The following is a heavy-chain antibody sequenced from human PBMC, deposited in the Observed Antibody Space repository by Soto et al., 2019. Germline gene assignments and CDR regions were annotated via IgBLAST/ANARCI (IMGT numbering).Heavy chain of an antibody. CDR1: GFTFSSYA. V-gene: IGHV3-23*01. CDR3: AKDPYYYDSSGYSD. D-gene: IGHD3-22*01. J-gene: IGHJ4*02. Sequence: GGSLRLSCAASGFTFSSYAMSWVRQAPGKGLEWVSAISGSGGSTYYADSVKGRFTISRDNSKNTLYLQMNSLRAEDTAVYYCAKDPYYYDSSGYSDWGQGTLVTVSS. CDR2: ISGSGGST.